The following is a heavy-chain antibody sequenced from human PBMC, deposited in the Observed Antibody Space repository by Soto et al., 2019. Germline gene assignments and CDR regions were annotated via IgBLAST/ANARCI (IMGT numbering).Heavy chain of an antibody. CDR1: GYSFTGYW. CDR2: IDPSDSYT. CDR3: ASPVNYYGMDV. V-gene: IGHV5-10-1*01. Sequence: GESLKISCKGSGYSFTGYWITWVRQMPGKGLEWMGKIDPSDSYTDYSPSFQGHVTISADKSISTAYLQWSSLKASDTAMYYCASPVNYYGMDVWGQGTTVTVSS. J-gene: IGHJ6*02. D-gene: IGHD3-22*01.